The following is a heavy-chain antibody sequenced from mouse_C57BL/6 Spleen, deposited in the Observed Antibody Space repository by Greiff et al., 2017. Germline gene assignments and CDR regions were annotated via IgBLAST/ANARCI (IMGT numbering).Heavy chain of an antibody. Sequence: QVQLQQSGPELVKPGASVKISCKASGYAFSSSWMNWVKQRPGKGLEWIGRIYPGDGDTNYNGKFKGKATLTADKSSSTAYMQLSSLTSEDSAVYFCAIPLRFDYWGQGTTLTVSS. V-gene: IGHV1-82*01. CDR2: IYPGDGDT. CDR1: GYAFSSSW. D-gene: IGHD1-1*01. CDR3: AIPLRFDY. J-gene: IGHJ2*01.